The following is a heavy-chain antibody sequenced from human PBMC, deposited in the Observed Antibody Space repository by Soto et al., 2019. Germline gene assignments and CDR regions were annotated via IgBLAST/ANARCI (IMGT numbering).Heavy chain of an antibody. CDR3: ARDADASGWYHYGMDV. D-gene: IGHD6-19*01. CDR2: IKQDGSEK. Sequence: GGSLRLSCAASGFTLSPYWMNWVRQAPGKGLEWVANIKQDGSEKYYVDSVKGRFFISRDNARNSLYLQINSLGAEDTAVYYCARDADASGWYHYGMDVWGQGTMVTVSS. V-gene: IGHV3-7*01. J-gene: IGHJ6*02. CDR1: GFTLSPYW.